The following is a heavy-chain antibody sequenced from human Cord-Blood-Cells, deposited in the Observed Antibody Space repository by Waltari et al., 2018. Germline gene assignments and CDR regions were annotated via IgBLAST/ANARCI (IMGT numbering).Heavy chain of an antibody. CDR3: ARKAATNFDY. D-gene: IGHD5-12*01. CDR1: GYSISSGYY. CDR2: IYHSGST. V-gene: IGHV4-38-2*01. J-gene: IGHJ4*02. Sequence: QVQLQESGPGLVKPSETLSLTCAVSGYSISSGYYWGWIRQPPGKGLEWIGSIYHSGSTSYNPSLKSRVTISVDTSKNQFSLKLSSVTAADTAVYYCARKAATNFDYWGQGTLVTVSS.